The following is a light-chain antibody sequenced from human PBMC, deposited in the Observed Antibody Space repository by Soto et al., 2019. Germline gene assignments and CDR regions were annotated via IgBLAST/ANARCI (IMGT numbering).Light chain of an antibody. J-gene: IGKJ1*01. CDR1: QSISSW. CDR3: QQYNSYWRT. V-gene: IGKV1-5*03. CDR2: KAS. Sequence: DIQMTQSPSTLSASVGDRVTITCRASQSISSWVAWYQQKPGKAPKLLIYKASSLESGVPSRFSGSGSGTEFTLTISSLQPDDFATYYCQQYNSYWRTFGQGTKVEIK.